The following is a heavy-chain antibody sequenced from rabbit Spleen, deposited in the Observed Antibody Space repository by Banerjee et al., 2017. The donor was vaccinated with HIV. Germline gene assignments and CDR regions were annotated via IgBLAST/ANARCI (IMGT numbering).Heavy chain of an antibody. V-gene: IGHV1S40*01. Sequence: LVEYGGDLVQPGASLPLTCTASGFDFSNYNFMCWVRQAPGKGLEWIACIDSGSRDFTYYASWAKGRFTISKTSSTTVTLQMTSLAVADTATYFCARDTGSSFSTYGMDLWGPGTLVTVS. CDR2: IDSGSRDFT. CDR1: GFDFSNYNF. J-gene: IGHJ6*01. D-gene: IGHD8-1*01. CDR3: ARDTGSSFSTYGMDL.